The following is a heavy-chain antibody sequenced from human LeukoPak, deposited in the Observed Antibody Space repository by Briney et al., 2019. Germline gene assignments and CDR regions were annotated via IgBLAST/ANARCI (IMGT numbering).Heavy chain of an antibody. Sequence: ASVKVSCKASGYTFTGYYMHWVRQAPGQGLEWMGWINPNSGGTNYAQKFQGRVTMTRDTSISTAYMELSRLRSDDTAVYYCARDPERGDYDFYYFDYWGQGTLVTVSS. CDR3: ARDPERGDYDFYYFDY. CDR2: INPNSGGT. D-gene: IGHD4-17*01. J-gene: IGHJ4*02. CDR1: GYTFTGYY. V-gene: IGHV1-2*02.